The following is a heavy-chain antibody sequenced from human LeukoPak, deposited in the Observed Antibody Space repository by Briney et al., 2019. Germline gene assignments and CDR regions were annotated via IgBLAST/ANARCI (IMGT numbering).Heavy chain of an antibody. J-gene: IGHJ4*02. Sequence: ASVKVSCKASGYTFTSYAMHWVRQAPGQRLEWMGWINAGNGNTKYSQKFQGRVTITRDTSASTAYMELSSLRSEDTAVYYCARWRGNYYDSSGYFDYWGQGTLVTVSS. D-gene: IGHD3-22*01. CDR3: ARWRGNYYDSSGYFDY. CDR1: GYTFTSYA. CDR2: INAGNGNT. V-gene: IGHV1-3*01.